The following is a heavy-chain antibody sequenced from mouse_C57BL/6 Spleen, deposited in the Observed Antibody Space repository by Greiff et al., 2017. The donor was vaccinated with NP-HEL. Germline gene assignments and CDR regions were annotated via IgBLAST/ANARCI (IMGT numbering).Heavy chain of an antibody. CDR3: ARDYYGSSYWYFDV. Sequence: EVQLVESGPELVKPGASVKIPCKASGYTFTDYNMDWVKQSHGKSLEWIGDINPNSGGTIYNQKFKGKATLTVDKSSSTAYMELRSLTSEDTAVYYCARDYYGSSYWYFDVWGTGTTVTVSS. V-gene: IGHV1-18*01. CDR1: GYTFTDYN. J-gene: IGHJ1*03. CDR2: INPNSGGT. D-gene: IGHD1-1*01.